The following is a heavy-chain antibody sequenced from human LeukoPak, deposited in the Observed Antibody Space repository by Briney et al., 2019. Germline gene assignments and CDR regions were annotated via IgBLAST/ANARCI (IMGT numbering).Heavy chain of an antibody. V-gene: IGHV3-48*03. CDR2: ISYTGAKK. D-gene: IGHD3-10*02. J-gene: IGHJ4*02. Sequence: PGGSLRLSCEASGFSFSGYEMNWVRQAPGKGLEWLSYISYTGAKKYYADSVKGRFTTSRDNAKNEPYLQMNSLRAEDTAVYFCARVFVGENFDYWGQGTLVTVSS. CDR3: ARVFVGENFDY. CDR1: GFSFSGYE.